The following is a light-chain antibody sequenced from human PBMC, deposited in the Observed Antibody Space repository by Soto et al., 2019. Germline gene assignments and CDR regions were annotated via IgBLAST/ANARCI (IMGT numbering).Light chain of an antibody. CDR3: CSFAAGSTPYV. J-gene: IGLJ1*01. Sequence: QSVLPEPASVSGSPGQSITISCTGTSSDVGNYNLVSWYQHHPGKAPKLMIYEGSKRPSGVSNRFSGSKSGNTASLTISGLQAEDEADYYCCSFAAGSTPYVFGTGTKLTVL. V-gene: IGLV2-23*01. CDR2: EGS. CDR1: SSDVGNYNL.